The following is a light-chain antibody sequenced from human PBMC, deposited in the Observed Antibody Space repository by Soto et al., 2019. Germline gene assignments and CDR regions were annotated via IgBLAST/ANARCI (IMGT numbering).Light chain of an antibody. Sequence: SVLTQSPATLSLSPGERATLSCRASQSVASNLAWYQQQPGQAPRLLIYDASNRATGIPARFSGSGSGTDFTLTISSLEPEDFAVYYCQQSSNWPLTFGPGTKVDIK. CDR1: QSVASN. J-gene: IGKJ3*01. V-gene: IGKV3-11*01. CDR3: QQSSNWPLT. CDR2: DAS.